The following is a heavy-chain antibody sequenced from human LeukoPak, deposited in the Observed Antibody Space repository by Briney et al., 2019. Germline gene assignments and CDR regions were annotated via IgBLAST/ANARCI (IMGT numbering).Heavy chain of an antibody. V-gene: IGHV3-48*03. Sequence: GGSLRLSCAASGFTFSSYEMNWVRQAPGKGLEWVSYISSSGSTIYYADSVKGRFTISRDNAKNSLYLQMNSLRAEDTAVYYCAREEYSSGLLGLDWGQGTLVTVSS. CDR3: AREEYSSGLLGLD. CDR1: GFTFSSYE. J-gene: IGHJ4*02. CDR2: ISSSGSTI. D-gene: IGHD6-19*01.